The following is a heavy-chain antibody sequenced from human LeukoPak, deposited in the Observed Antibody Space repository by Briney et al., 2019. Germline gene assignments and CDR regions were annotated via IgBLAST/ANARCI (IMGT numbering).Heavy chain of an antibody. V-gene: IGHV4-59*01. CDR3: AKVAGYCTPDTCYAFYFDK. CDR1: GGSINRYY. Sequence: SETLSLTCTVSGGSINRYYWSWIRQPPGKGLEWIGYIYHNGNTNSNPSLRSRVTISVDTSKDQVSLKLRSVTAADTAVYYCAKVAGYCTPDTCYAFYFDKWGQGTPVTVSP. D-gene: IGHD2-2*01. J-gene: IGHJ4*02. CDR2: IYHNGNT.